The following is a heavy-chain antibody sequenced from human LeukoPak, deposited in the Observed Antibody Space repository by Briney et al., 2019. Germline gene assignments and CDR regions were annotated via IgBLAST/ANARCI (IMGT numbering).Heavy chain of an antibody. V-gene: IGHV1-18*01. CDR3: ARGRRWFGELLFSHYYYMDV. CDR2: ISAYNGNT. CDR1: GYTFTSYG. Sequence: ASVKVSCKASGYTFTSYGISWVRQAPGQGLEWMGWISAYNGNTNYAQKLQGRVTMTTDTSTSTAYMELRSLRSDDTAVYYCARGRRWFGELLFSHYYYMDVWGKGTTVTVSS. D-gene: IGHD3-10*01. J-gene: IGHJ6*03.